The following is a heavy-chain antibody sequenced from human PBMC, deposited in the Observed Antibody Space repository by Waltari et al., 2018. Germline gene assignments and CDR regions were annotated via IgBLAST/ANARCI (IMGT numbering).Heavy chain of an antibody. CDR2: INPNSGGT. D-gene: IGHD2-2*01. J-gene: IGHJ6*02. CDR3: ARACVVVPAASYYYYGMDV. Sequence: QVQLVQSGAEVKKPGASVKVSCKASGYTFTGYYMHWVRQAPGQGLEWMGWINPNSGGTNYAQKFQGRVTMTRDTSISTAYMELSRLRSDDTAVYYCARACVVVPAASYYYYGMDVWGQGTTVTVSS. CDR1: GYTFTGYY. V-gene: IGHV1-2*02.